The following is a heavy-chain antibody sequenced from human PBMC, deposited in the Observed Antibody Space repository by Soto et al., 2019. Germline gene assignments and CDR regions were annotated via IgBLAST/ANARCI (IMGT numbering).Heavy chain of an antibody. Sequence: GVKVVNPTDTLTLTCTFPGVPLRTTGVDVGWIRQPPEQSLEWLVVLYINNYRRYNPSLRNMLSITKDTSTNQVVLTMTHMDPVDTATYYCIYRREAYDYHGLDVWGQGTTVTVSS. CDR2: LYINNYR. J-gene: IGHJ6*02. CDR1: GVPLRTTGVD. CDR3: IYRREAYDYHGLDV. V-gene: IGHV2-5*01. D-gene: IGHD3-10*01.